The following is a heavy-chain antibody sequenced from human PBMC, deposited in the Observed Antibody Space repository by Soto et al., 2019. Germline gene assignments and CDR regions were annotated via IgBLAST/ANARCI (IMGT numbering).Heavy chain of an antibody. Sequence: QVQLVQSGAEVKKPGASVKVSCKASGYTFTSYGISWVQQAPGQGLEWMGWISAYNGNTNYAQKLQGRVTMTTDTSTSTAYMELRSLRSDDTAVYYCARGFPSQDYDYMPNAFDIWGQGTMVTVSS. CDR3: ARGFPSQDYDYMPNAFDI. V-gene: IGHV1-18*01. D-gene: IGHD3-16*01. CDR1: GYTFTSYG. CDR2: ISAYNGNT. J-gene: IGHJ3*02.